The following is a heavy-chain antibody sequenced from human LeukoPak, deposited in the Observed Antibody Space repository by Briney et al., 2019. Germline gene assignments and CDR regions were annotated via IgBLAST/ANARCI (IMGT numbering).Heavy chain of an antibody. CDR1: GFTFSSYS. CDR2: ISNTGRAT. Sequence: GGSLRLSCVASGFTFSSYSMHWVRQAPGEGLEWLSGISNTGRATDYADSIKGRFTISRDNSKNTVFLQMNSLRAEDTAEYFCAHQVPPNDEYFDHWAQGTLVTVSS. V-gene: IGHV3-23*01. CDR3: AHQVPPNDEYFDH. J-gene: IGHJ1*01.